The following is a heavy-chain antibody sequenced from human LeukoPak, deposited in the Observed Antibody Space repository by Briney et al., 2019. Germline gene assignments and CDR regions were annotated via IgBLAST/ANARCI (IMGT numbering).Heavy chain of an antibody. Sequence: GGSLRLSCAASGFTFSSYGMSWVRQAPGKGLEWVSYISSSGSTIYYADSVKGRFTISRDNAKNSLYLQMNSLRAEDTAVYYCAREMTTVTHLDYWGQGTLVTVSS. D-gene: IGHD4-17*01. J-gene: IGHJ4*02. CDR2: ISSSGSTI. CDR3: AREMTTVTHLDY. CDR1: GFTFSSYG. V-gene: IGHV3-48*04.